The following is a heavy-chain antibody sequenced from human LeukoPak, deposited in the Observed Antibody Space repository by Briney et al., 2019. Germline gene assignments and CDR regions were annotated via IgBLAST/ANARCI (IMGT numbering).Heavy chain of an antibody. J-gene: IGHJ6*04. V-gene: IGHV4-59*01. Sequence: SETLSLTCTVSGGSISSYYWSWIRQPPGKGLEWIGYIYYSGSTNYNPSLKSRVTISVDTSKNQFSLKLSSVTAADTAVYYCARIPDILTGYYYYYYGMDVWGKGTTVTVSS. D-gene: IGHD3-9*01. CDR1: GGSISSYY. CDR2: IYYSGST. CDR3: ARIPDILTGYYYYYYGMDV.